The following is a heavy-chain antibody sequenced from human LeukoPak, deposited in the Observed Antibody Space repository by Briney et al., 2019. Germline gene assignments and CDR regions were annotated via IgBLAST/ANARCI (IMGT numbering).Heavy chain of an antibody. CDR3: ARARGYYYMDV. V-gene: IGHV1-2*02. Sequence: GASVKVSCKASGYTFTSYGISWVRQAPGQGLEWMGWINPNRGGTNYAQKFQGRVTMTRDTSISTAYMELSRLRSDDTAVYYCARARGYYYMDVWGKGTTVTVSS. D-gene: IGHD3-10*01. CDR2: INPNRGGT. J-gene: IGHJ6*03. CDR1: GYTFTSYG.